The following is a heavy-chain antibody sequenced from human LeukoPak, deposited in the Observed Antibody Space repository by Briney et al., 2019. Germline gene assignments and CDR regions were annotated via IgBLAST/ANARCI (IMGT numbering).Heavy chain of an antibody. D-gene: IGHD6-13*01. V-gene: IGHV4-39*01. CDR3: AXSAGTDDAFDI. Sequence: SETLSLTCTVSGGSISSSSYYWGWIRQPPGKGLEWIGSIYYSGSTYYNPSLKSRVTISVDTSKNQFSLKLSSVTAADTAVYYXAXSAGTDDAFDIWGQGTMVTV. CDR1: GGSISSSSYY. J-gene: IGHJ3*02. CDR2: IYYSGST.